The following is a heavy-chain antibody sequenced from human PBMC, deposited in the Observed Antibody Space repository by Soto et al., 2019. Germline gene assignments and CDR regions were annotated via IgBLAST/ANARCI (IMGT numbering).Heavy chain of an antibody. D-gene: IGHD3-22*01. V-gene: IGHV4-30-2*01. CDR3: ARALGGDSSGYSLYYGMDV. CDR2: IYHSGST. Sequence: SETLSLTCAVSGGSISSGGYSWSWTRQPPGKGLEWIGYIYHSGSTYYSPSLKSRVTISVDRSKNQFSLKLSSVTAADTAVYYCARALGGDSSGYSLYYGMDVWGQGTTVTVSS. J-gene: IGHJ6*02. CDR1: GGSISSGGYS.